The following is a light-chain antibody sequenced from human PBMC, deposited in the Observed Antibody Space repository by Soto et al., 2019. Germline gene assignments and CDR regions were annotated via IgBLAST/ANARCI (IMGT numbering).Light chain of an antibody. V-gene: IGLV1-51*01. Sequence: SVLTQPPSVSATPGQTVTISCSGSNSNIGNNYVSWYQQLPGTAPKLLIYDNNKRPSEIPDRFSGSKSGPSATLGITGLQTGDEADYYCGTWDSSLSAGVFGTGTKVTVL. CDR1: NSNIGNNY. CDR2: DNN. CDR3: GTWDSSLSAGV. J-gene: IGLJ1*01.